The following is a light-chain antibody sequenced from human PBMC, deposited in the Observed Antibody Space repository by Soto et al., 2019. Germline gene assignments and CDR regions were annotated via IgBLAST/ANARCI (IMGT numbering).Light chain of an antibody. CDR2: DAS. CDR1: QSVSSS. J-gene: IGKJ1*01. Sequence: EIVLTQSPATLSLSPGERATLSCRASQSVSSSLAWYQQKPGQAPRLLIYDASNRATGIPARFSGSGSGTDFTLTISSLEPEDFAVYYCQQLSNWPWTFGQGTKVEIK. V-gene: IGKV3-11*01. CDR3: QQLSNWPWT.